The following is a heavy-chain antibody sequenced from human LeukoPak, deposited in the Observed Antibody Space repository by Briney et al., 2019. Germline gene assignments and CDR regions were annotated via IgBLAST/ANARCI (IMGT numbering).Heavy chain of an antibody. D-gene: IGHD3-3*01. Sequence: GGSLRLSCAASGFSFTSYAMSWVRQAPGKGLEWVSAISGSGGSTYYADSVKGRFTISRDNSKNTLYLQMNSLRAEDTAVYYCAKDYDFWSGYLSWGQGTLVTVSS. V-gene: IGHV3-23*01. CDR3: AKDYDFWSGYLS. CDR1: GFSFTSYA. CDR2: ISGSGGST. J-gene: IGHJ5*02.